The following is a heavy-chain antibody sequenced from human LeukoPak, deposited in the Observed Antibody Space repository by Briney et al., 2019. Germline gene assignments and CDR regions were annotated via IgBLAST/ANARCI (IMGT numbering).Heavy chain of an antibody. V-gene: IGHV4-61*05. Sequence: SETLSLACTVSGGSISSSSYNWDWIRQPPGKALEWIGYIYYSGSTNYNPSLKSRVTISVDTSKNQFSLKLSSVTAADTAVYYCARLRIAVAGDNWFDPWGQGTLVTVSS. J-gene: IGHJ5*02. CDR1: GGSISSSSYN. CDR3: ARLRIAVAGDNWFDP. CDR2: IYYSGST. D-gene: IGHD6-19*01.